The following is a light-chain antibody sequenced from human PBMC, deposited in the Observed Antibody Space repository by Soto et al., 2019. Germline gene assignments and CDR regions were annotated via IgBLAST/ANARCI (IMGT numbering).Light chain of an antibody. J-gene: IGKJ2*01. CDR1: QSVSRN. Sequence: EIVMTQSPPTLSVSPGERATLSCRASQSVSRNLAWYQQKPGQAPRLLIYGASTRATGIPARFSGSGSGTEFTLTISSLQSEDFAVYSCQQYNNWPPTFGQGTKVDIK. CDR3: QQYNNWPPT. CDR2: GAS. V-gene: IGKV3-15*01.